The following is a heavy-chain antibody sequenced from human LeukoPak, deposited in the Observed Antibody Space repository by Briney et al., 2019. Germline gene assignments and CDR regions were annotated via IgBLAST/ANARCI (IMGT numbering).Heavy chain of an antibody. CDR3: ARVGRAGSYSVY. CDR1: GYTFTSYG. V-gene: IGHV1-46*01. J-gene: IGHJ4*02. Sequence: VASVKVSCKASGYTFTSYGFSWVRQAPGQGLEWMGIINPSGGSTSYAQKFQGRVTMTRDMSTSTVYMELSSLRSDDTAVYYCARVGRAGSYSVYWGQGTLVTVSS. CDR2: INPSGGST. D-gene: IGHD1-26*01.